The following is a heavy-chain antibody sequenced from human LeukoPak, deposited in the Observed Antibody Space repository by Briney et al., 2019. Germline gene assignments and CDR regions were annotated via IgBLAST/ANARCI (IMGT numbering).Heavy chain of an antibody. J-gene: IGHJ4*02. D-gene: IGHD2-2*01. CDR3: ARAAYCSSTSCYWTLFDY. CDR1: GFTFSSYG. Sequence: PGRSLRLSCAASGFTFSSYGMHRVRQAPGKGLEWVAVIWYDGSNKYYADSVKGRFTISRDNSKNTLYLQMNSLRAEDTAVYYCARAAYCSSTSCYWTLFDYWGQGTLVTVSS. V-gene: IGHV3-33*01. CDR2: IWYDGSNK.